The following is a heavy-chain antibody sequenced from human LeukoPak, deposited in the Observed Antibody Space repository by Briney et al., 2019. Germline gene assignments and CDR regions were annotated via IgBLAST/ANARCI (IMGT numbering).Heavy chain of an antibody. CDR2: IIPIFGTA. V-gene: IGHV1-69*13. Sequence: GASVKVSCKASGDTFSSYAISWVRQAPGQGLEWMGGIIPIFGTANYAQKFQGRVTITADESTSTAYMELSSLRSEDTAVYYCARTQGVQFPVLRFLDGTNYGMDVWGQGTTVTVSS. CDR1: GDTFSSYA. J-gene: IGHJ6*02. D-gene: IGHD3-3*01. CDR3: ARTQGVQFPVLRFLDGTNYGMDV.